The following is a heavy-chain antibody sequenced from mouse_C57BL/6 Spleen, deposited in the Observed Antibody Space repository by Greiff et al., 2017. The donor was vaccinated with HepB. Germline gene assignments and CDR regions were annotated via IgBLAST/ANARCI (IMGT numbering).Heavy chain of an antibody. CDR3: ARSNLLLRYLWYFDV. D-gene: IGHD1-1*01. CDR2: IYPGDGDT. V-gene: IGHV1-80*01. CDR1: GYAFSSYW. Sequence: QVQLQHSGAELVKPGASVKISCKASGYAFSSYWMNWVKQRPGKGLEWIGQIYPGDGDTNYNGKFKGKATLTADKSSSTAYMQLSSLTSEDSAVYFCARSNLLLRYLWYFDVWGTGTTVTVSS. J-gene: IGHJ1*03.